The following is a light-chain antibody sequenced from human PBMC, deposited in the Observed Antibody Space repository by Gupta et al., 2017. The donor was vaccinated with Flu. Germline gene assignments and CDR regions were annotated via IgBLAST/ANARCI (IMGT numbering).Light chain of an antibody. V-gene: IGLV1-51*02. CDR3: ATWYSSRSAGV. CDR2: QNS. J-gene: IGLJ3*02. CDR1: SSKIGKNF. Sequence: KVTISCSGSSSKIGKNFVYWDQQHPGTAPKLLIFQNSNRTTGLPDRFSGSKCGTSATLGITGIHPGDAADYYCATWYSSRSAGVFGGGTKLTVL.